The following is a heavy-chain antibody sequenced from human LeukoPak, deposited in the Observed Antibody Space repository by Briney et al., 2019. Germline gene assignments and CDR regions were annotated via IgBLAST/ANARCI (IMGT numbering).Heavy chain of an antibody. CDR2: IYSGGST. Sequence: GGSLRLSCAASGFTVSSNYMSWVRQAPGKGLEWVSVIYSGGSTYYADSVKGRFTISRDNSKNTLYLQMNSLRAEDTAVYYCARDLHDILTGDYYGKDVWGQGTTVTVSS. CDR3: ARDLHDILTGDYYGKDV. J-gene: IGHJ6*02. CDR1: GFTVSSNY. D-gene: IGHD3-9*01. V-gene: IGHV3-53*01.